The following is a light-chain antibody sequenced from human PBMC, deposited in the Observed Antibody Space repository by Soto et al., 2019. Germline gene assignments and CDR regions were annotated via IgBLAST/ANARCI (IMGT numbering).Light chain of an antibody. Sequence: DSQRTQSPSTLSASIGDRVTTTCRASQTVYTWLAWYQQKPGTAPKLLIYEASTLHSGVPARFTGSGSGTEFTLVISRLQPDDFAAYYCQQYSSYSPYTLGQGTKVDI. J-gene: IGKJ2*01. CDR1: QTVYTW. CDR2: EAS. CDR3: QQYSSYSPYT. V-gene: IGKV1-5*03.